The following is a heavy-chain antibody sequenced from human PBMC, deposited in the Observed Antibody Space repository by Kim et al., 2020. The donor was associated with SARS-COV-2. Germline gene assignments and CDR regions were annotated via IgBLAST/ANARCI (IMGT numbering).Heavy chain of an antibody. V-gene: IGHV6-1*01. J-gene: IGHJ6*02. CDR1: GDSVSSNSAA. Sequence: SQTLSLTCAISGDSVSSNSAAWNWIRQSPSRGLEWLGRTYYRSKWYNDYAVSVKSRITINPDTSNQFSLQLNSVTPEDTAVYYCAREWAGKVYYYGMDVWGQGTTVTVSS. CDR2: TYYRSKWYN. CDR3: AREWAGKVYYYGMDV. D-gene: IGHD6-19*01.